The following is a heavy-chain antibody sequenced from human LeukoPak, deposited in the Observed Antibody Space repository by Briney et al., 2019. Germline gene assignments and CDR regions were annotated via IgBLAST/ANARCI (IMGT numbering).Heavy chain of an antibody. Sequence: GGSLRLSCAASGFTFSNYGMRWVRQAPGKGLEWVAFIRYDGSNKYYADSVKGRFTISRDNSKNTLYLQMNSLRAEDTAVYYCARDPTQWLRYGHFDYWGQGTLVTVSS. CDR1: GFTFSNYG. CDR3: ARDPTQWLRYGHFDY. CDR2: IRYDGSNK. D-gene: IGHD5-12*01. V-gene: IGHV3-30*02. J-gene: IGHJ4*02.